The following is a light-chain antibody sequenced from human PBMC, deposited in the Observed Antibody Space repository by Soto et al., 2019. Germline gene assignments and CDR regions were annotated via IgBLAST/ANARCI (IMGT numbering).Light chain of an antibody. CDR2: DVS. J-gene: IGLJ1*01. Sequence: QSSLTQPRSVSGSPGQAGPLSCTGTSSYVGGYNYVSWYQQHPGKAPKLMIYDVSKRPSGVPDRFSGSKSGNTASLTISGLQAEDEADYYCCSYAGSYRYVFGTGTKVTVL. CDR1: SSYVGGYNY. CDR3: CSYAGSYRYV. V-gene: IGLV2-11*01.